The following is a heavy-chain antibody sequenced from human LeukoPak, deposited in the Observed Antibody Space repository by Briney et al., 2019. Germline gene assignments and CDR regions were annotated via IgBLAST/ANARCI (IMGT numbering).Heavy chain of an antibody. CDR1: GGSFSGYY. Sequence: SETLSLTCAVYGGSFSGYYWSWIRQPPGKGLEWIGEINHSGGTNYNPSLKSRVTISVDTSKNQFSLKLSSVTAADTAVYYCARSPPSCSGGSCYPFRYFDYWGQGTLVTVSS. CDR3: ARSPPSCSGGSCYPFRYFDY. D-gene: IGHD2-15*01. V-gene: IGHV4-34*01. CDR2: INHSGGT. J-gene: IGHJ4*02.